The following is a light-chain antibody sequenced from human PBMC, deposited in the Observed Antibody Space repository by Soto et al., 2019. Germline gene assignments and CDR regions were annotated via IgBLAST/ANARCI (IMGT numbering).Light chain of an antibody. J-gene: IGKJ4*01. Sequence: DIQMTQSPSSLSASVGDRVTITCRASQSISNYLNWYQQKPGKAPKLLIYTASTLQSGVPSRFSGSGSWTDFTLTISSLQPEDFATYDCQQSYSATTFGGGTKVEIK. CDR1: QSISNY. CDR2: TAS. CDR3: QQSYSATT. V-gene: IGKV1-39*01.